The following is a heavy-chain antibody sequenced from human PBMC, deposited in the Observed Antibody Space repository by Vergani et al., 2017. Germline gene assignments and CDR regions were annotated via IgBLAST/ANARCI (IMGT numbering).Heavy chain of an antibody. CDR1: GGSISSYY. CDR3: ASQPHRIAARAPYYYYMDV. J-gene: IGHJ6*03. CDR2: INHSGIT. D-gene: IGHD6-6*01. Sequence: QVQLQESGPGLVKPSETLSLTCTVSGGSISSYYWSWIRQPPGKGLEWIGEINHSGITNYNPSLKSRVTISVDTSKNQFSLKLSSVTAADTAVYYCASQPHRIAARAPYYYYMDVWGKGTTVTVSS. V-gene: IGHV4-59*12.